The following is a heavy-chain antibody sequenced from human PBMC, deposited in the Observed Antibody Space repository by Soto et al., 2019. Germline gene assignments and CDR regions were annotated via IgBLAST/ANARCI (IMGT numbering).Heavy chain of an antibody. CDR3: VRVQGSYGLRTEYYFDY. CDR1: GGTFSSYA. D-gene: IGHD1-26*01. CDR2: IIPIFGTA. J-gene: IGHJ4*02. Sequence: SVKVSCKASGGTFSSYAISWVRQAPGQGLEWMGGIIPIFGTANYAQKFQGRVTITADESTSTAYMELSSLRSEDTAVYYCVRVQGSYGLRTEYYFDYWGQGTLVTVSS. V-gene: IGHV1-69*13.